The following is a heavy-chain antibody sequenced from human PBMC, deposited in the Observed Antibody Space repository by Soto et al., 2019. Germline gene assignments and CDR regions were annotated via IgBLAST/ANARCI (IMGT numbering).Heavy chain of an antibody. CDR3: ARGQLERGDDAFDI. CDR1: GFTFSSYA. V-gene: IGHV3-30*04. D-gene: IGHD1-1*01. CDR2: ISYDGSNK. Sequence: GSLRLSCAASGFTFSSYAMHWVRQAPGKGLEWVAVISYDGSNKYYADSVKGRFTISRDNSKNTLYLQMNSLRAEDTAVYYCARGQLERGDDAFDIWGQGTMVTVSS. J-gene: IGHJ3*02.